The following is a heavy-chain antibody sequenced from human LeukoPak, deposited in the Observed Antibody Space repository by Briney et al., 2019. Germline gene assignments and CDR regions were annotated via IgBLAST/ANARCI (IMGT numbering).Heavy chain of an antibody. Sequence: GGSLRLSCAASGFTFSGSAIHWVRQSSGKGLEWVGQIDKKDKGYATATAYAASVKGRFTISRDDSINTAYLQMKSLKTEDTALYYCTRDSGTYNWFDPWGQGTLVPVSS. V-gene: IGHV3-73*01. CDR2: IDKKDKGYATAT. CDR3: TRDSGTYNWFDP. CDR1: GFTFSGSA. D-gene: IGHD1-26*01. J-gene: IGHJ5*02.